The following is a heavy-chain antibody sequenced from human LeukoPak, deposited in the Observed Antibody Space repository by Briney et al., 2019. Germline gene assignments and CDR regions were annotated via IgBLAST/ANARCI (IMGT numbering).Heavy chain of an antibody. V-gene: IGHV1-8*03. CDR1: GYTFTSYD. J-gene: IGHJ5*02. Sequence: ASVKVSCKASGYTFTSYDINWVRQATGQGLEWMGWMNPNSGNTGYAQKFQSRVTITRNTSISTAYMELSSLRSEDTAVYYCARVKICSGGSCVYWFDPWGQGTLVTVSS. D-gene: IGHD2-15*01. CDR3: ARVKICSGGSCVYWFDP. CDR2: MNPNSGNT.